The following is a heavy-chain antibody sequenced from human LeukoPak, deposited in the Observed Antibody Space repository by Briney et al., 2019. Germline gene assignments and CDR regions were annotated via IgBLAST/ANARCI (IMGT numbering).Heavy chain of an antibody. CDR1: GFTFNRCW. Sequence: PGGSLRLSCAVSGFTFNRCWMNWVRQAPGKGLEWVAHINPDGRDTYYVDSVKGRFTISRDNAQNSMYLQMNILRVEDTAVYYCTSWGDTTAEYFQRWGQGTLVTVSS. CDR3: TSWGDTTAEYFQR. V-gene: IGHV3-7*01. D-gene: IGHD2-21*02. J-gene: IGHJ1*01. CDR2: INPDGRDT.